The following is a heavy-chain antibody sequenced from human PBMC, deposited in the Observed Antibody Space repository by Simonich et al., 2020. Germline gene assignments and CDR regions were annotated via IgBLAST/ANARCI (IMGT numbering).Heavy chain of an antibody. Sequence: EVQLVESGGGLVKPGGSLRLSCAASGFTFSSYSMNWVRQAPGKGLEWVYSISGSSSYIYYADSVKGRFTISRDNAKNSLYLQMNSLRAEATAVYYCARDVDTAMVFDYWGQGTLVTVSS. CDR1: GFTFSSYS. CDR3: ARDVDTAMVFDY. V-gene: IGHV3-21*01. D-gene: IGHD5-18*01. J-gene: IGHJ4*02. CDR2: ISGSSSYI.